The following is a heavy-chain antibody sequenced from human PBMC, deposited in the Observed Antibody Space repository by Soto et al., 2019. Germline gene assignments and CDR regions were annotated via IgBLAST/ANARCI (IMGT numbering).Heavy chain of an antibody. Sequence: EVQLVESGGGLVQPGGSLRLSCAASGFTVSNSYMSWVRQAPGKGLEYVSVIYSGGGTYYADSVKDRFTISRDNSKNTLYLQINSLGAEDTAVYYCARSPTRTNYADYFDPWGQGTLVTVSS. CDR1: GFTVSNSY. CDR2: IYSGGGT. J-gene: IGHJ5*02. V-gene: IGHV3-66*01. D-gene: IGHD4-17*01. CDR3: ARSPTRTNYADYFDP.